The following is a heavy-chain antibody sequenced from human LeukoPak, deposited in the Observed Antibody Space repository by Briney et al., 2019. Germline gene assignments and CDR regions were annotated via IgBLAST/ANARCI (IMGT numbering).Heavy chain of an antibody. CDR1: GFTFSSYA. Sequence: GGSLRLSCAASGFTFSSYAMHWVRQAPGKGLEYVSTIRTNGGSTYYANSVKGRFTISRDNSKNTLYLQMGSLRAEDMAVYYCAKPYYYDSSGYAPNDYWGQGTLVTVSS. D-gene: IGHD3-22*01. CDR2: IRTNGGST. J-gene: IGHJ4*02. CDR3: AKPYYYDSSGYAPNDY. V-gene: IGHV3-64*01.